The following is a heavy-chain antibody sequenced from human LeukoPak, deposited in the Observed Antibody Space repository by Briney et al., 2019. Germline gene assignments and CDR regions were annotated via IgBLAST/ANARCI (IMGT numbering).Heavy chain of an antibody. V-gene: IGHV1-24*01. CDR2: FDPEDGET. Sequence: ASVKVSCKVSGYTLTELSIHWVRQAHGKGLELMGGFDPEDGETIYAQKFQGRVTMTEDTSTDTAYMELSSLRSEDTAVYYCATRGSVLQNYYYYYYMDVWGKGTTVTVSS. J-gene: IGHJ6*03. CDR1: GYTLTELS. D-gene: IGHD4-11*01. CDR3: ATRGSVLQNYYYYYYMDV.